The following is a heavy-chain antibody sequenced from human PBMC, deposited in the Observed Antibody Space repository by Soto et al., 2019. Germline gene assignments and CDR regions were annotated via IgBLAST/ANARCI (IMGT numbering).Heavy chain of an antibody. CDR2: IIPIFGTA. CDR3: ARDRRAQGDTYYYYGMDV. J-gene: IGHJ6*02. CDR1: GGTFSSYA. Sequence: AASVKVSCKASGGTFSSYAISWVRQAPGQGLEWMGGIIPIFGTANYAQKFQGRVTITADESTSTAYMELSSLRSEDTAVYYCARDRRAQGDTYYYYGMDVWGQGTTVTVSS. V-gene: IGHV1-69*13. D-gene: IGHD3-16*01.